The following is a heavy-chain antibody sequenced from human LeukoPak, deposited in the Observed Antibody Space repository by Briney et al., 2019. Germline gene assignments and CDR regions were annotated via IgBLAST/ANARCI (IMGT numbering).Heavy chain of an antibody. CDR3: AKAQDDPPGVTSDY. V-gene: IGHV3-23*01. Sequence: GGSLRLSCAASGFTFSSYAMSWVRQAPGKGLEWVSAISGSGGSTYYADSVKGRFTISRDNSKNTLYLQMNSLRAEDTAVYYFAKAQDDPPGVTSDYWGQGTLVTVSS. CDR1: GFTFSSYA. D-gene: IGHD3-16*01. CDR2: ISGSGGST. J-gene: IGHJ4*02.